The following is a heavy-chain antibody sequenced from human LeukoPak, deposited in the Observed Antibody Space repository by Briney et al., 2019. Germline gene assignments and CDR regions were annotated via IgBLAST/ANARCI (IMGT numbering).Heavy chain of an antibody. CDR1: GFTFSSYS. CDR3: AREYDSGSYYNFGY. D-gene: IGHD3-10*01. J-gene: IGHJ4*02. Sequence: GGSLRLSCAASGFTFSSYSMNWVRQAPGKGLEWVSSISSRSSYIYYADSVEGRFTISRDNAKNSLYLQMNSLRAEDTAVYYCAREYDSGSYYNFGYWGQGTLVTVSS. CDR2: ISSRSSYI. V-gene: IGHV3-21*01.